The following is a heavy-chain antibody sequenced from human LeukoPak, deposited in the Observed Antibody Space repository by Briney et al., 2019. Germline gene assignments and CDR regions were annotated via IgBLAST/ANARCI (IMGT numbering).Heavy chain of an antibody. D-gene: IGHD6-19*01. Sequence: GGSLRLSCAASGFTLSSYDMHWVRQATGKGLEWVSAIGTAGDTYYPGSVKGRFTISRENAKNSLCLQMNSLRAGDTAVYYCARASHIAVAGTGGAYYYYYYGMDVWGQGTTVTVSS. CDR3: ARASHIAVAGTGGAYYYYYYGMDV. CDR1: GFTLSSYD. J-gene: IGHJ6*02. CDR2: IGTAGDT. V-gene: IGHV3-13*01.